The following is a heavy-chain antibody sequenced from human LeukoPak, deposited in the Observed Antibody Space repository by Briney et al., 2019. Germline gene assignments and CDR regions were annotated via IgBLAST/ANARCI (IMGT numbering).Heavy chain of an antibody. Sequence: PGGSLRLSCAASGFTFSNYAMSWVRQAPGKGLEWVSAISGSGVSTYYADPVKGRFTISRDNSKNTLYLQMNSLRAEDTAVYYCAKVGGYSYGYIDYWGQGTRVTVSS. V-gene: IGHV3-23*01. D-gene: IGHD5-18*01. CDR3: AKVGGYSYGYIDY. CDR1: GFTFSNYA. J-gene: IGHJ4*02. CDR2: ISGSGVST.